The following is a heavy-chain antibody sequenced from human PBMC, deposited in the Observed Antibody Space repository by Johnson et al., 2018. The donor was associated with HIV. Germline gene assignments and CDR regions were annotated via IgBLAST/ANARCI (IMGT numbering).Heavy chain of an antibody. CDR2: IGTIGDK. CDR3: AAPRESRIGYDLDAFDI. D-gene: IGHD5-12*01. Sequence: VQLVESGGALVQPGGSLRLSCAASGFTFDNYDMHWVSQATGKGLEWVSSIGTIGDKYYPDSVKGRFTISRDNSKNTLYLQMNSLRTEDTAVYYCAAPRESRIGYDLDAFDIWGQGTMVTVSS. CDR1: GFTFDNYD. J-gene: IGHJ3*02. V-gene: IGHV3-13*01.